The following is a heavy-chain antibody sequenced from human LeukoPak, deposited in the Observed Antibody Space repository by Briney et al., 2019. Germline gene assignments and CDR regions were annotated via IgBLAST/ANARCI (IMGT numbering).Heavy chain of an antibody. V-gene: IGHV3-7*01. Sequence: GGSLRLSCAASGFTFSSYWMSWVRQAPGKGLEWVANIKQDGSEKYYVDSVKGRFTISRDNAKNSLYLQMDSLRAEDTAVYYCARAAARDYFDYWGQGTLVTVSS. CDR1: GFTFSSYW. D-gene: IGHD6-6*01. CDR3: ARAAARDYFDY. J-gene: IGHJ4*02. CDR2: IKQDGSEK.